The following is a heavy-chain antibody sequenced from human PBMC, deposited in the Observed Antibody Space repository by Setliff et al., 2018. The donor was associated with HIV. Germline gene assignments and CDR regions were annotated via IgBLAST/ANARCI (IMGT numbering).Heavy chain of an antibody. V-gene: IGHV3-15*01. Sequence: GSLRLSCAVSGLTFSNLWMMWVRQGPGKGPEWVGRIKSKYHGGTADYAASVKGRFTISRDDSKNTLYLQVSSLRGEDTAVYYCSKDWPRGWNWFDPWGQGTLVTVSS. CDR3: SKDWPRGWNWFDP. CDR1: GLTFSNLW. J-gene: IGHJ5*02. CDR2: IKSKYHGGTA. D-gene: IGHD6-19*01.